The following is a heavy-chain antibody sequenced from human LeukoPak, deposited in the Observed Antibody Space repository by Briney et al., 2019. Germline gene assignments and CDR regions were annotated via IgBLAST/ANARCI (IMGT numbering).Heavy chain of an antibody. V-gene: IGHV3-30*18. CDR1: GFTFSNAW. J-gene: IGHJ2*01. D-gene: IGHD4-17*01. CDR2: ISYDGSLQ. CDR3: AKDYGDLSRYLDL. Sequence: GGSLRLSCAASGFTFSNAWMSWVRQAPGKGLDWVAVISYDGSLQYYADSVKGRFTVSRDNYRNTLYLQMNSLSAADTAAYYCAKDYGDLSRYLDLWGRGTLVTVSS.